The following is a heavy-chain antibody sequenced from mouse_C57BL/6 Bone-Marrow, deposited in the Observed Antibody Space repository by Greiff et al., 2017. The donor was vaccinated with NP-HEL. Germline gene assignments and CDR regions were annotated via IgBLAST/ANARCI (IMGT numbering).Heavy chain of an antibody. Sequence: VQLQQPGTELVKPGASGYTFTSYWMHWVKQRTGQGLEWIGNINPSNGGTNYTEKFKSKATLTVDKSSSTAYMQLSSLTSEDSAVYYCAAYGSFDYWGQGTTLTVSS. V-gene: IGHV1-53*01. D-gene: IGHD2-10*02. CDR1: GYTFTSYW. J-gene: IGHJ2*01. CDR3: AAYGSFDY. CDR2: INPSNGGT.